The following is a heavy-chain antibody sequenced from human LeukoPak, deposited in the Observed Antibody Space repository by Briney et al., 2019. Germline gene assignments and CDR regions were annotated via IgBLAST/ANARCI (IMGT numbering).Heavy chain of an antibody. CDR3: ARVASFHYYYYMDV. CDR1: GFTFSSYW. Sequence: GGSLRLSCAASGFTFSSYWMSWVRQAPGKGLEWVANIKQDGSEKYYVDSVKGRFTISRDNAKNSLYLQMNSLRAEDTAVYYCARVASFHYYYYMDVWGKGTTVTVSS. V-gene: IGHV3-7*04. J-gene: IGHJ6*03. CDR2: IKQDGSEK. D-gene: IGHD6-6*01.